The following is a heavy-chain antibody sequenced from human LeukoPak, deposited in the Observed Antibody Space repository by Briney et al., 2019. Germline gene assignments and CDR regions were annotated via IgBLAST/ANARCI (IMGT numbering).Heavy chain of an antibody. D-gene: IGHD7-27*01. CDR3: ARHDPGWFDT. CDR1: GGSISSSY. J-gene: IGHJ5*02. CDR2: IHYSGST. Sequence: SETLSLTCTVSGGSISSSYWSWIRQPPGKGLEWIGYIHYSGSTNYNPFLKSRATISVDTSKAHFSLKLSSATATDTAAYYCARHDPGWFDTWGQGTLVTVSS. V-gene: IGHV4-59*08.